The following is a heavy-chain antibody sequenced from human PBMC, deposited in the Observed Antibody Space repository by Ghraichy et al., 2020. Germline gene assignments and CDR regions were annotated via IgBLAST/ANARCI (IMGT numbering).Heavy chain of an antibody. CDR2: IFHSGST. CDR3: ARELYQLRYFDS. CDR1: GDSIISNNW. Sequence: SETLSLTCAVSGDSIISNNWWGWVPQPPGMGLEWIGEIFHSGSTNYNPSLKSRITISLDYSKTQSSLIMTSVTAADTAVYYCARELYQLRYFDSWGQGTLSTVSS. D-gene: IGHD2-2*01. J-gene: IGHJ4*02. V-gene: IGHV4-4*02.